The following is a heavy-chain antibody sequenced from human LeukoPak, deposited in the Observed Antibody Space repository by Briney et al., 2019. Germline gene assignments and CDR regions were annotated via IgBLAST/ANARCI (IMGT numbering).Heavy chain of an antibody. CDR2: ISSSSSYI. J-gene: IGHJ4*02. D-gene: IGHD2-2*01. Sequence: GGSQRLSCAASGFTFDDYGMNWVRQAPGKGLEWVSSISSSSSYIYYADSVKGRFTISRDNAKNSLYLQMNSLRAEDTAVYYCARGEPDIVVVPAAPFDYWGQGTLVTVSS. CDR3: ARGEPDIVVVPAAPFDY. V-gene: IGHV3-21*01. CDR1: GFTFDDYG.